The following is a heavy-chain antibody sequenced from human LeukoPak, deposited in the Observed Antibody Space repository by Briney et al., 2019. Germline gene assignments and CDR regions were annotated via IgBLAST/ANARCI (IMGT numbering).Heavy chain of an antibody. V-gene: IGHV3-30*02. CDR3: AKGSTVFGVFIRTYLDY. CDR1: GFTFSTYG. D-gene: IGHD3-3*01. Sequence: PGGSLRLSCAASGFTFSTYGIHWVRQAPGKGLEWVAFIRYDGSNKYYADSVKGRFTISRDNSKNTLYLQMDTLRAEDTAVYYCAKGSTVFGVFIRTYLDYWGQGTLVTVSS. J-gene: IGHJ4*02. CDR2: IRYDGSNK.